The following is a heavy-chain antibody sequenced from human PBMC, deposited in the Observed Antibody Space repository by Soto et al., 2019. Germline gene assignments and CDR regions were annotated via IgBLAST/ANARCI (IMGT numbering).Heavy chain of an antibody. Sequence: VQLVQSGTELKKPGSSVRVSCKTSGGSFRSFTLTWVRQAPGQGLEWIGRIIPILGMAEYAQKFQGRVTITADLFTNTTYMDLRSLRSEDTAVYYCATVGGDSVFGWIGPWGQGTLVSVSS. D-gene: IGHD2-21*02. CDR3: ATVGGDSVFGWIGP. CDR2: IIPILGMA. V-gene: IGHV1-69*02. CDR1: GGSFRSFT. J-gene: IGHJ5*02.